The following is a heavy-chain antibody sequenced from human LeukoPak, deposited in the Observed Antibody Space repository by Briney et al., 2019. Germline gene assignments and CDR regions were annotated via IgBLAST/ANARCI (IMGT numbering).Heavy chain of an antibody. CDR1: GGSFSGYY. Sequence: SETLSLTCAVYGGSFSGYYWSWTRQPPGKGLEWIGEINHSGSTNYNPFLKSRVTISVDTSKNQFSLKLSSVTAADTAVYYCARDGIFSYYYDSCGPHWFDPWGQGSLVTVSS. V-gene: IGHV4-34*01. CDR3: ARDGIFSYYYDSCGPHWFDP. D-gene: IGHD3-22*01. CDR2: INHSGST. J-gene: IGHJ5*02.